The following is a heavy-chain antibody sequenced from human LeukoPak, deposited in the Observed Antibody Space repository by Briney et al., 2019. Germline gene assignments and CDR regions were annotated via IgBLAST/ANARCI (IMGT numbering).Heavy chain of an antibody. CDR2: IYYSGST. J-gene: IGHJ6*03. D-gene: IGHD3-16*01. CDR1: GGSISSSSYY. V-gene: IGHV4-39*01. CDR3: ARVLSGRGSLYSYYYYMDV. Sequence: SETLSLTCTVSGGSISSSSYYWGWIRQPPGKGLEWIGSIYYSGSTYYNPSLKSRVTISVDTSKNQFSLKLSSVTAADTAVYYCARVLSGRGSLYSYYYYMDVWGKGTTVTISS.